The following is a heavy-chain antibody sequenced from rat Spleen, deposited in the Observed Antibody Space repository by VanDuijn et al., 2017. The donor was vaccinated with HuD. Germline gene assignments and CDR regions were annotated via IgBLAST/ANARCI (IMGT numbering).Heavy chain of an antibody. D-gene: IGHD1-11*01. CDR3: AKDLDYGPDY. Sequence: EVQLVESGGDLVQPGRSVRLSCAASGFTFSNFPMAWVRQAPTKGLEWVASITNAAGKVYYPDSVKGRFTISRDTAQNILYLQMNSPRSEDTATYYCAKDLDYGPDYWGQGVMVTVSS. CDR2: ITNAAGKV. J-gene: IGHJ2*01. CDR1: GFTFSNFP. V-gene: IGHV5-46*01.